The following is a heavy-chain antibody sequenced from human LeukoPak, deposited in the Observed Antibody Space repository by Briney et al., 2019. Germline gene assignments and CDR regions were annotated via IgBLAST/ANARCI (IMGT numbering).Heavy chain of an antibody. D-gene: IGHD1-26*01. CDR2: IYPVDSDT. Sequence: GESLKIFCKGSGYSFTSYWIGWVRQMPGKGLEWMGIIYPVDSDTRYSPSFQGQVTISADKSISTAYLQWSSLKASDTAMYYCARGYLRSGSYYLFDYWGQGTLVTVSS. V-gene: IGHV5-51*01. CDR1: GYSFTSYW. CDR3: ARGYLRSGSYYLFDY. J-gene: IGHJ4*02.